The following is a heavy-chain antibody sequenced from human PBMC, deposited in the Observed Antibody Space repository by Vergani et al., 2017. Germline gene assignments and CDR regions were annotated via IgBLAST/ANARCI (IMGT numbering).Heavy chain of an antibody. Sequence: QVQLQESGPGLVKPSQTLSLTCTVSGGSINSHNYYWSWIRQPPGKGLEWIGYIYYSGSTNYNPSLKSRVTISVDTSKNQFSLKLSSVTAADTAVYYCARTLGSGSYSSLHMDVWGKGTTVTVSS. J-gene: IGHJ6*03. CDR1: GGSINSHNYY. D-gene: IGHD3-10*01. CDR2: IYYSGST. V-gene: IGHV4-61*01. CDR3: ARTLGSGSYSSLHMDV.